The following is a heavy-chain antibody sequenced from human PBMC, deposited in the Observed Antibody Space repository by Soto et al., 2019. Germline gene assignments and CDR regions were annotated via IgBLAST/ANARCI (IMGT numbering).Heavy chain of an antibody. Sequence: QLQVQESGPGLVKPSETLSLTCTVSGDSVSSDSYYWAWIRQPPGQGLEWIGSMFYSGNTYYNPSLMSAATISVDTSENQFPLRLPPVTPADTRIYYGARSTLGLPTPKLPEYGGQGSLVTVS. V-gene: IGHV4-39*01. CDR3: ARSTLGLPTPKLPEY. J-gene: IGHJ4*02. CDR1: GDSVSSDSYY. D-gene: IGHD3-16*01. CDR2: MFYSGNT.